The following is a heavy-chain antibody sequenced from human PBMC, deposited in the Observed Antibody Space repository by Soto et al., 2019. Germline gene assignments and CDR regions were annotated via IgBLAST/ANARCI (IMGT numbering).Heavy chain of an antibody. CDR2: ISSTTSTM. CDR1: GFTFSTYS. D-gene: IGHD4-17*01. Sequence: VRLVESGGGSVQPGGSLRLSCAASGFTFSTYSMNWVRQAPGKGLEWVSYISSTTSTMYYADSVKGRFTISRDNAKNSLYLQMNSLRAEDTAVYYCARDRYGGDWFDPWGQGTLVTVSS. V-gene: IGHV3-48*01. CDR3: ARDRYGGDWFDP. J-gene: IGHJ5*02.